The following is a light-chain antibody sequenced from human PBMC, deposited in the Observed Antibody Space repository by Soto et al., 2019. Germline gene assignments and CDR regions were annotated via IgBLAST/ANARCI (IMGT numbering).Light chain of an antibody. CDR2: DAS. V-gene: IGKV3-11*01. J-gene: IGKJ4*01. Sequence: EIVLTQSPATLSLSPGERATLSCRASQSVSRYLAWYQQRPGQAPRLLIYDASNRATGVPARFSGSGSGTDFTLTISSLEPEDCAVYYCQQRTNWPLTFGGGTKVDI. CDR3: QQRTNWPLT. CDR1: QSVSRY.